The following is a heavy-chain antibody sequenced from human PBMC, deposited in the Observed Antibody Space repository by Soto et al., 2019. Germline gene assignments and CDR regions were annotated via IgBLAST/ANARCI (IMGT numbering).Heavy chain of an antibody. V-gene: IGHV3-21*01. D-gene: IGHD3-22*01. CDR1: GFTLSSYS. Sequence: LRLSCAASGFTLSSYSMNWVRQAPGKGLEWVSSISSSSSYIYYADSVKGRFTISRDNAKNSLYLQMNSLRAEDTAVYYCARDPQYYDSSGYPDYWGQGTLVTVSS. J-gene: IGHJ4*02. CDR2: ISSSSSYI. CDR3: ARDPQYYDSSGYPDY.